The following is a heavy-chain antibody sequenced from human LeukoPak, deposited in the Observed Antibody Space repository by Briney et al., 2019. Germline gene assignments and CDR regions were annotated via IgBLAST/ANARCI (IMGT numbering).Heavy chain of an antibody. CDR3: AREGVAEYYDFWSGTRRDAFDI. J-gene: IGHJ3*02. CDR1: GYTFTGYY. V-gene: IGHV1-2*02. D-gene: IGHD3-3*01. CDR2: INPNSGGT. Sequence: ASVKVSCKASGYTFTGYYMHWVRQAPGQGLEWMGWINPNSGGTNYAQKFQGRVTMTRDTSISTAYMELSRLRSDDTAVYYCAREGVAEYYDFWSGTRRDAFDIWGQGTMVTVSS.